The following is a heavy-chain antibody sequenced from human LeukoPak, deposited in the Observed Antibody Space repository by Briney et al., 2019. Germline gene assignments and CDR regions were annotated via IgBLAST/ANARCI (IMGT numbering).Heavy chain of an antibody. D-gene: IGHD5-18*01. J-gene: IGHJ4*02. CDR3: AKDAVDSYGYDY. V-gene: IGHV1-69*13. CDR2: IIPIFGTA. Sequence: SVKVSCKASGGTFSSYAISWVRQAPGQGLEWMGGIIPIFGTANYAQKFQGRVTITADESTSTAYMELSSLRSEDTAVYYCAKDAVDSYGYDYWGQGTLVTVSS. CDR1: GGTFSSYA.